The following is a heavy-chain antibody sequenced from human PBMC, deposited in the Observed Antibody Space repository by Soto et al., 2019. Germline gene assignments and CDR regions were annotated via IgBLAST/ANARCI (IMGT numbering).Heavy chain of an antibody. J-gene: IGHJ6*02. V-gene: IGHV3-30*18. Sequence: GGSLRLSCAASGFTFISYGMHWVRQAPGKGLEWVAVISYDGSNKYYADSVKGRFTISRDNSKNTLYLQMNSLRAEDTAVYYCAKDIRIAAAGTPVYYYYGMDVWGQGTTVTVSS. CDR2: ISYDGSNK. D-gene: IGHD6-13*01. CDR1: GFTFISYG. CDR3: AKDIRIAAAGTPVYYYYGMDV.